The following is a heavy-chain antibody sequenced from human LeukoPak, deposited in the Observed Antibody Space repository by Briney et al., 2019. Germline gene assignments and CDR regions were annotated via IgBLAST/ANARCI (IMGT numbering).Heavy chain of an antibody. CDR2: IYYSGST. J-gene: IGHJ5*02. CDR1: GGSISSYY. V-gene: IGHV4-59*01. D-gene: IGHD5/OR15-5a*01. Sequence: SETLSLTCTVSGGSISSYYWSWIRQPPGKGLEWIGYIYYSGSTNYNPSLKSRVTISVDTSKNQFSLKLSSVTAADTAVYYCARDPAMSGFNPWGQGTLVTVSS. CDR3: ARDPAMSGFNP.